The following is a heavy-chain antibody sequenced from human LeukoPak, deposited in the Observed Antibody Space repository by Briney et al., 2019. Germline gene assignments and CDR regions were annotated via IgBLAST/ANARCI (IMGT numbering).Heavy chain of an antibody. J-gene: IGHJ3*01. CDR1: GFNISTNY. CDR3: ARGRGLGYGDDGFDV. CDR2: ILSHYST. V-gene: IGHV3-53*01. D-gene: IGHD4/OR15-4a*01. Sequence: GGSLRLSCAASGFNISTNYMNWVRQAPGKGLEWVSVILSHYSTYYADSVNGRFTISRDNARNMVYLQMNALRVDDTATYYCARGRGLGYGDDGFDVWGQGTMVTVSS.